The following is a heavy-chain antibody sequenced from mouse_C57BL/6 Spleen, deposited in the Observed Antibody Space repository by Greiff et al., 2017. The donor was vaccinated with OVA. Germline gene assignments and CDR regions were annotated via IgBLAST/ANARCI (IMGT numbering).Heavy chain of an antibody. Sequence: VQLQQSGPELVKPGASVKISCEASGYSFTGYYMNWVKQSPEKSLEWIGEINPSTGGTTYNQKFKAKATLTVDKSSSTAYMQLKSLTSEDSAVYYCARGYYGNYDFDYWGQGTTLTVSS. CDR3: ARGYYGNYDFDY. V-gene: IGHV1-42*01. CDR2: INPSTGGT. CDR1: GYSFTGYY. J-gene: IGHJ2*01. D-gene: IGHD2-1*01.